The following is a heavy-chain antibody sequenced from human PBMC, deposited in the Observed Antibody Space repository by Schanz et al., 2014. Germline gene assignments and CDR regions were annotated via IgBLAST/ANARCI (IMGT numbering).Heavy chain of an antibody. D-gene: IGHD1-26*01. V-gene: IGHV3-30*18. J-gene: IGHJ6*02. CDR2: ISYDGSHK. CDR1: GFTFSSYS. Sequence: VQLVESGGGLVQPGGSLRLSCAASGFTFSSYSMNWVRQAPGKGLEWVAVISYDGSHKDYADSVKGRFTISRDNSKNTLYLQMNSLRAEDTAVYYCVKDLQRELLRDDHYYGMDVWGQGTTVTVSS. CDR3: VKDLQRELLRDDHYYGMDV.